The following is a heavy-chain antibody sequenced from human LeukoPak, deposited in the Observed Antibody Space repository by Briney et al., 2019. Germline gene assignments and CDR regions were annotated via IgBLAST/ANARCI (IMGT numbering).Heavy chain of an antibody. J-gene: IGHJ5*02. Sequence: PGKSLRLSCAASGFTFSNYAMHWVRQAPGKGLEWVAVTSYDESNKYYADSVKGRFTISRDNSKNTLYLQMNSLRAEDTAVYYCARDSEETYYDFWSGYYGGNWFDPWGQGTPVTVSS. V-gene: IGHV3-30*04. D-gene: IGHD3-3*01. CDR2: TSYDESNK. CDR3: ARDSEETYYDFWSGYYGGNWFDP. CDR1: GFTFSNYA.